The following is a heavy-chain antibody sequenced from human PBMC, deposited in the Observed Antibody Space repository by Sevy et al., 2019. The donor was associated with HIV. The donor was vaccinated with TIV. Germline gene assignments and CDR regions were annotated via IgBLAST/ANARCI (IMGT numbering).Heavy chain of an antibody. Sequence: GGSLRLSCAASGFTFSSHWMAWVRQAPGKGRESVANIKQDGSEKYYVDSVKGRFTISRDKAKNSLYMQMNSLRAGDTAVYYCARGGPYRSDWSYYFDYWGQGALVTVSS. CDR2: IKQDGSEK. V-gene: IGHV3-7*01. CDR1: GFTFSSHW. J-gene: IGHJ4*02. D-gene: IGHD6-19*01. CDR3: ARGGPYRSDWSYYFDY.